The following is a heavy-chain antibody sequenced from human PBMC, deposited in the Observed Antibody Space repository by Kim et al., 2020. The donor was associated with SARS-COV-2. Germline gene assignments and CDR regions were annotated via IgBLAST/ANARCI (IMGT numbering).Heavy chain of an antibody. CDR3: ARDYRGQLVPLDY. Sequence: NPSLKSRVTISVDTSKNQFSLKLSSVTAADTAVYYCARDYRGQLVPLDYWGQGTLVTVSS. D-gene: IGHD6-6*01. J-gene: IGHJ4*02. V-gene: IGHV4-39*07.